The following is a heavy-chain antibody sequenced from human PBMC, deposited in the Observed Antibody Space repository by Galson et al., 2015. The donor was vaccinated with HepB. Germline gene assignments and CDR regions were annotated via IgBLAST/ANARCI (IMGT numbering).Heavy chain of an antibody. J-gene: IGHJ6*03. V-gene: IGHV3-23*01. CDR2: ISGSGDTT. Sequence: SLRLSCAASGFTFSSYAMSWVRQAPGKGLEWVSGISGSGDTTYYADSVEGRVTISRDNSTNTLYMQINSLTAEDTAVYYCAKGSSITFFGQGKNFMDVWGKGTTVTVSS. D-gene: IGHD3-3*01. CDR3: AKGSSITFFGQGKNFMDV. CDR1: GFTFSSYA.